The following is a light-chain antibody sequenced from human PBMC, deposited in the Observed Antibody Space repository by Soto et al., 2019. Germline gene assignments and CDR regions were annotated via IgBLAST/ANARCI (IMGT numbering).Light chain of an antibody. CDR2: DAS. Sequence: EIVLTQSPATLSLSPGERATLSCRASESISSHLAWYQQKPGQPPRLLIYDASKRATDIPGRFSGSGSGTDFTLSISSLEPEDSAVYYCQQRSTRPPMYTFGQGTKLEIK. J-gene: IGKJ2*01. V-gene: IGKV3-11*01. CDR1: ESISSH. CDR3: QQRSTRPPMYT.